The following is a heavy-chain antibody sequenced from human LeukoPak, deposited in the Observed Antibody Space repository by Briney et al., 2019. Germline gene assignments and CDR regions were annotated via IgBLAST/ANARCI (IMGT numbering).Heavy chain of an antibody. CDR3: ARPNDYGDSTPFDY. V-gene: IGHV4-39*07. CDR1: GGSISSSSYY. J-gene: IGHJ4*02. CDR2: IYYSGST. D-gene: IGHD4-17*01. Sequence: SETLSLTCTVSGGSISSSSYYWGWIRQPPGKGLEWIGSIYYSGSTYYNPSLKSRVTISVDTSKNQFSLKLSSVTAADTAVYYCARPNDYGDSTPFDYWGQGTLVTVSS.